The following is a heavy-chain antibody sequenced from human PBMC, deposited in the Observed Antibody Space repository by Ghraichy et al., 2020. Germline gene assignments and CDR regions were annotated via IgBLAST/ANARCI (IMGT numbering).Heavy chain of an antibody. J-gene: IGHJ3*02. CDR1: GFTVSSNY. D-gene: IGHD3-16*02. CDR3: ARDQVMITFGGVIGPDAFDI. V-gene: IGHV3-66*01. CDR2: IYSGGST. Sequence: GGSLRLSCAASGFTVSSNYMSWVRQAPGKGLEWVSVIYSGGSTYYADSVKGRFTISRDNSKNTLYLQMNSLRAEDTAVYYCARDQVMITFGGVIGPDAFDIWGQGTMVTVSS.